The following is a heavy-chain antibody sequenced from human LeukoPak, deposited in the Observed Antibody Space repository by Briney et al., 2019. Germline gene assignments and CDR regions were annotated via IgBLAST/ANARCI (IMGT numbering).Heavy chain of an antibody. D-gene: IGHD5-12*01. Sequence: GGSLRLSCAASGFTFSSYWMHWVRQVPGKGLVWVSRINSDGSSITYADSVKGQFTISRDNARNTLYLQMNSLRVEDTAVYYCVREGRVSGYDFDCWGQGTLVTVSS. CDR1: GFTFSSYW. J-gene: IGHJ4*02. CDR3: VREGRVSGYDFDC. V-gene: IGHV3-74*03. CDR2: INSDGSSI.